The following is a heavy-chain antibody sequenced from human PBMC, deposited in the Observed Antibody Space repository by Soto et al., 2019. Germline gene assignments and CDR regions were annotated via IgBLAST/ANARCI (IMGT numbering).Heavy chain of an antibody. CDR1: GYSFSCYW. V-gene: IGHV5-10-1*01. CDR2: IDPSDSQT. Sequence: GECLTIACRRSGYSFSCYWITWVRQKPGKGLEWMGRIDPSDSQTYYSPSFRGHVTISVTKSITTVFLQWSSLRASDTAMYYCARQIYDSDTGPNFQYYFDSWGQGTPVPVSS. CDR3: ARQIYDSDTGPNFQYYFDS. D-gene: IGHD3-22*01. J-gene: IGHJ4*02.